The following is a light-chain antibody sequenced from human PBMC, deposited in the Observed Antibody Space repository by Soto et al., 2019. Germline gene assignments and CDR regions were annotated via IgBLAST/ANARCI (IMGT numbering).Light chain of an antibody. J-gene: IGKJ3*01. CDR3: QQSYTSPYT. Sequence: DIQMTQSPSSLSASVGDRVTITCRAGRSISRWLTWYQQKPGKAPKLLIFSASSLQSGVPSRFSGSGSGTDFTLTISSLQPEDFATYFCQQSYTSPYTFGPGTKLHI. CDR2: SAS. V-gene: IGKV1-39*01. CDR1: RSISRW.